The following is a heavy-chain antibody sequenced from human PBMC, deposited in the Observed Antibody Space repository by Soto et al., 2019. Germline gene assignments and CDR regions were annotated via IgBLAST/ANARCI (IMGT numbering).Heavy chain of an antibody. J-gene: IGHJ4*02. CDR1: GGSISSGGYY. CDR2: TYCGGRT. CDR3: AIRHGDLESYYLDY. V-gene: IGHV4-31*03. D-gene: IGHD4-17*01. Sequence: QVQLQESGPGLVKPSQTLSLTCTVSGGSISSGGYYWSWVRQHPGQGLEWIGYTYCGGRTYYNPSLHSGVTISVYTSKHQFPLKLRSVTAAGTAVYYCAIRHGDLESYYLDYWGQGTLVTVSS.